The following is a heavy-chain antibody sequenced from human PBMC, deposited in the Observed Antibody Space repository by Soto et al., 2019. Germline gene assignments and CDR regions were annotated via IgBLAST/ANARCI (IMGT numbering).Heavy chain of an antibody. CDR1: GFTFSSYS. J-gene: IGHJ6*02. V-gene: IGHV3-48*02. CDR2: ISSSSSTI. D-gene: IGHD3-3*01. CDR3: ARTLNSDYDFWSGYYYYYGMDV. Sequence: EVQLVESGGGLVQPGGSLRLSCAASGFTFSSYSMNWVRQAPGKGLEGVSYISSSSSTIYYADSVKGRFTISRDNAKNSLYLQTNSLRDEDTAVYYCARTLNSDYDFWSGYYYYYGMDVWGQGTTVTVSS.